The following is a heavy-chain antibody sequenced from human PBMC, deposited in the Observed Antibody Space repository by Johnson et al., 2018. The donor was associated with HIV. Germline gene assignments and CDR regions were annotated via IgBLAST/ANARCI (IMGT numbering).Heavy chain of an antibody. CDR3: ARGEGSGWHLAGAFDI. D-gene: IGHD6-19*01. V-gene: IGHV3-30*14. Sequence: QVQLVESGGGVVQPGRSLRLSCAASGFTFSSYAMHWVRQAPGKGLEWVAVISYDGSNKYYADSVKGRITISRDNSKNTLYLQMNSRRAEDTAVYYCARGEGSGWHLAGAFDIWGQGTMVTVSS. CDR2: ISYDGSNK. J-gene: IGHJ3*02. CDR1: GFTFSSYA.